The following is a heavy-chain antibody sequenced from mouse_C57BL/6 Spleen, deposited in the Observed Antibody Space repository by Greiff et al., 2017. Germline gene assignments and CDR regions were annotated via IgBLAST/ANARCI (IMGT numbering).Heavy chain of an antibody. CDR3: ARSASYYFDD. Sequence: VKLVESGPELVKPGASVKISCKASGYSFPSYYIHWVKQRPGQGLVWIGWIYLGSGHTMYNEKFKGKATLTADTSSSTAYMQLSSLTSEDSAVSYCARSASYYFDDWGQGTTLTVSS. V-gene: IGHV1-66*01. CDR1: GYSFPSYY. D-gene: IGHD6-1*01. CDR2: IYLGSGHT. J-gene: IGHJ2*01.